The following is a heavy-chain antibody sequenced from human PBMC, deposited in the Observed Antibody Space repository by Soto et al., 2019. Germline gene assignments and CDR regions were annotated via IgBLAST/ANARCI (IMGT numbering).Heavy chain of an antibody. V-gene: IGHV3-30-3*01. CDR1: GFTFSSYA. CDR3: AREGGFDWFYP. CDR2: ISYDGSNK. J-gene: IGHJ5*02. Sequence: GGSLRLSCAASGFTFSSYAMHWVRQAPGKGLEWVAVISYDGSNKYYADSVKGRFTIPRDNAKNSVYLQMNSLRVEDTAIYYCAREGGFDWFYPWGQGTLVTVSS.